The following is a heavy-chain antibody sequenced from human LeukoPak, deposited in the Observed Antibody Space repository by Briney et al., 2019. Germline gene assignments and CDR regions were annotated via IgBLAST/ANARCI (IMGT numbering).Heavy chain of an antibody. CDR2: IYYSGST. D-gene: IGHD3-16*01. J-gene: IGHJ4*02. CDR1: GGSISSSSYY. Sequence: SETLSLTCTVSGGSISSSSYYWGWIRQPPGKGLEWIGSIYYSGSTYYNPSLKSRVTISVDTSKNQFSLKLSSVTAADTAVYYCQTLSGYVWGSYWGQGTLVTVSS. V-gene: IGHV4-39*01. CDR3: QTLSGYVWGSY.